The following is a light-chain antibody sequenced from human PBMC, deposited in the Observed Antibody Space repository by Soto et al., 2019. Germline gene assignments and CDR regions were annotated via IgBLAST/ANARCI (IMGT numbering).Light chain of an antibody. V-gene: IGKV1-5*03. J-gene: IGKJ1*01. CDR3: QHYNSYSEA. CDR1: QSISSL. Sequence: IQMTHSPSTRSASLVDIVTITFRASQSISSLLAWYQQKPGKAPKFLIYKASTLQSGVPSRFSGSGSGTEFTLTISSLQPDDFATYYCQHYNSYSEAFGQGTKVDIK. CDR2: KAS.